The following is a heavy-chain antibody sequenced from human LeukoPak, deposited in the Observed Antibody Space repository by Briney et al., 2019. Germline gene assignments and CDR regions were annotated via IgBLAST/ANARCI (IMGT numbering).Heavy chain of an antibody. Sequence: GGSLRLSCAASEFTFSSYAMHWVRQAPGKGLEWVALISYDGSNKYYADSVKGRFTISRDNSKNSLYLQMNSLRAEDTAVYYCARDRDSSGSYSYYLDYWGQGTLVTVSS. CDR3: ARDRDSSGSYSYYLDY. D-gene: IGHD3-22*01. CDR2: ISYDGSNK. CDR1: EFTFSSYA. J-gene: IGHJ4*02. V-gene: IGHV3-30-3*01.